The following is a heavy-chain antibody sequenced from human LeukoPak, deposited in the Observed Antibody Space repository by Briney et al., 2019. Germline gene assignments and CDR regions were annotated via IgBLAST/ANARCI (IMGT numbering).Heavy chain of an antibody. CDR1: GYTLTELS. J-gene: IGHJ4*02. CDR2: FDPEDGET. V-gene: IGHV1-24*01. D-gene: IGHD3-3*01. CDR3: ATDRGLLSRGFDY. Sequence: GASVKVSCKVSGYTLTELSMHWVRQAPGKGLEWMGGFDPEDGETIYAQKFQGRVTMIEDTSTDTAYMELSSLRSEDTAVYYCATDRGLLSRGFDYWGQGTLVTVSS.